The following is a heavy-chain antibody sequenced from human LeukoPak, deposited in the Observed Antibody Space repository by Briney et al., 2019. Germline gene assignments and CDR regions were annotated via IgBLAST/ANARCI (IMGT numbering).Heavy chain of an antibody. Sequence: GSSVKVSCKASGGTFSSYGISWVRQAPGQGLEWMGRIIPIFDITNYAQKFQGRVTITADEPTSTAYMELSSLRSEDTAVYYCARGPDEDSSSVAAEGYWGQGTLVTVSS. CDR3: ARGPDEDSSSVAAEGY. CDR1: GGTFSSYG. CDR2: IIPIFDIT. V-gene: IGHV1-69*15. J-gene: IGHJ4*02. D-gene: IGHD6-6*01.